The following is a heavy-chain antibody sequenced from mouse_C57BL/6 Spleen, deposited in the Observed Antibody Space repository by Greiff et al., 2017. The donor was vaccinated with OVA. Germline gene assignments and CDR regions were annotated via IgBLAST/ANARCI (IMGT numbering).Heavy chain of an antibody. V-gene: IGHV14-4*01. D-gene: IGHD2-5*01. Sequence: EVQLQQSGAELVRPGASVKLSCTASGFNIKDDYMHWVKQRPEQGLEWIGWIDPENGDTEYASKFQGKATITADTSSNTAYLQLSSLTSEDTAVYYCTTSPYYSNPWFAYWGQGTLVTVSA. CDR2: IDPENGDT. CDR3: TTSPYYSNPWFAY. CDR1: GFNIKDDY. J-gene: IGHJ3*01.